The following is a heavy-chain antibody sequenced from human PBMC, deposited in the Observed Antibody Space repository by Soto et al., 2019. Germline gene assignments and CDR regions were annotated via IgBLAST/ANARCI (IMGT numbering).Heavy chain of an antibody. D-gene: IGHD6-13*01. CDR2: INHSGSS. J-gene: IGHJ4*02. CDR3: ARGNAAANFDY. Sequence: QVQLQQWGAGLLKPSETLSLTCAVYGGSFSGYYWCCIRQPPGQGLEWIGEINHSGSSHYSPSLKRRVTISVDTSKNQFSLRLRSVTAADTGLYYCARGNAAANFDYWGQGTLVTGSS. CDR1: GGSFSGYY. V-gene: IGHV4-34*01.